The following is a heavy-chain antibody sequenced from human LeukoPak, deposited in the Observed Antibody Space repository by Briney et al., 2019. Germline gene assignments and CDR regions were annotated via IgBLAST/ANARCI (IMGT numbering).Heavy chain of an antibody. V-gene: IGHV1-69*05. Sequence: SVKVSCKASGGTFSSYAISWVRQAPGQGLEWMGRIIPIFGTANYAQKFQGRVTITTDESTSTAYMALSSLRSEDTAVYYCAAQMRRLLGGRDYWGQGTLVTVSS. D-gene: IGHD3-16*01. J-gene: IGHJ4*02. CDR1: GGTFSSYA. CDR3: AAQMRRLLGGRDY. CDR2: IIPIFGTA.